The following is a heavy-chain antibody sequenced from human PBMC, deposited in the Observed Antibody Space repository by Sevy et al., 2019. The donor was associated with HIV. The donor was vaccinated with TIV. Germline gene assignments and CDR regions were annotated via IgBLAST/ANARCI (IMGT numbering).Heavy chain of an antibody. CDR3: ARGGRYGGNSDAFDI. Sequence: ASVKVSCKASGYTFTGYYMHWVRQAPGQGLEWMGWINPNSDGTNYAQKFQGRVTMTRDTSISTAYMELSRLRSDDTAVYYCARGGRYGGNSDAFDIWGQGTMVTVSS. CDR2: INPNSDGT. V-gene: IGHV1-2*02. J-gene: IGHJ3*02. CDR1: GYTFTGYY. D-gene: IGHD4-17*01.